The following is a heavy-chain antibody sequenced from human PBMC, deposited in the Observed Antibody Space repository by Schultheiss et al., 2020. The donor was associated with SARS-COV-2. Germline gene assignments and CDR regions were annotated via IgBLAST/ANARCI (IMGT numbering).Heavy chain of an antibody. CDR1: GFTVSSNY. D-gene: IGHD2-2*01. J-gene: IGHJ4*02. V-gene: IGHV3-66*03. CDR3: ARTKYCSSTSCAQPFDY. Sequence: GGSLRLSCAASGFTVSSNYMSWVRQAPGKGLEWVSVIYSCGSTYYADSVKGRFTISRDNSKNTLYLQMNSLRAEDTAVYYCARTKYCSSTSCAQPFDYWGQGTLVTVSS. CDR2: IYSCGST.